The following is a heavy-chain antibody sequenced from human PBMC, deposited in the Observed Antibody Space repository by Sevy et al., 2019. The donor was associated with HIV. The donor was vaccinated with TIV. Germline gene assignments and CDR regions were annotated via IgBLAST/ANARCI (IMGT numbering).Heavy chain of an antibody. CDR1: GFTFNSYW. CDR2: IKKDGSEK. D-gene: IGHD2-2*01. Sequence: GGSLRLSCAASGFTFNSYWMSWVRQAPGKGLEWVANIKKDGSEKYYVDSVKGRFTISRDNAKNSLYLQMDSLRAEDTAVYYCARDCSSANCLWCMDVWGQGTTVTVSS. CDR3: ARDCSSANCLWCMDV. V-gene: IGHV3-7*03. J-gene: IGHJ6*02.